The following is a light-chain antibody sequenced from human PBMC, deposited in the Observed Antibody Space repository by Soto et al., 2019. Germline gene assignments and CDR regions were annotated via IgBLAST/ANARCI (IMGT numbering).Light chain of an antibody. V-gene: IGKV1-5*01. CDR1: QTISTW. J-gene: IGKJ1*01. CDR2: AAS. CDR3: QQYNTFWT. Sequence: DIQMTQSPSTLSASVGDRVTITCRASQTISTWLAWYQQKPGKVPKLLIYAASTLQSGVPSRFSGSGSGTEFTLTISSLQPDDFATYYCQQYNTFWTFGQGTKVDIK.